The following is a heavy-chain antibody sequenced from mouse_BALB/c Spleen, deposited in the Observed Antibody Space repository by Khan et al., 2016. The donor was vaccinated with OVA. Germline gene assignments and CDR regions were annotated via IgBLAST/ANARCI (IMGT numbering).Heavy chain of an antibody. J-gene: IGHJ2*01. CDR1: GYSFTSGYV. Sequence: VQLVQSGPGLVKPSQSLSLTCTVSGYSFTSGYVWNWIRQLPGNKLECMGYISYSGSTTYNPSLKSRISITRDTSNNQFFLQLNSVTTEDTATYYCARTARIKYWGQGTTLTVSS. CDR2: ISYSGST. D-gene: IGHD1-2*01. CDR3: ARTARIKY. V-gene: IGHV3-2*02.